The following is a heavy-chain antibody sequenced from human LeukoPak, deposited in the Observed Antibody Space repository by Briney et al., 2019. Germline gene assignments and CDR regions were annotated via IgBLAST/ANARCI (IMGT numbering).Heavy chain of an antibody. J-gene: IGHJ5*02. V-gene: IGHV1-8*01. D-gene: IGHD6-13*01. CDR1: GYTFTSYD. CDR2: MNPNSGNT. Sequence: ASVKVSCKASGYTFTSYDINWVRQATGQGLEWMGWMNPNSGNTGYAQKFQGRVTMTRNTSISTAYMELSSVSSEDTTVYNCARERRQQLLRRNWFDPWGQGTLVTVSS. CDR3: ARERRQQLLRRNWFDP.